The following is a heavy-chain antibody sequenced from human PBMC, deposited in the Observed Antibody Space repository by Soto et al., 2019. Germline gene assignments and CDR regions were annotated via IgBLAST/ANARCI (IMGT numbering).Heavy chain of an antibody. CDR2: ISISGDRT. D-gene: IGHD6-19*01. CDR1: GFTFNTFA. CDR3: AKAGSSGWRNSFDL. V-gene: IGHV3-23*01. J-gene: IGHJ4*02. Sequence: GGSLRLSCVTSGFTFNTFAMSWVRRAPGEGLEWVSAISISGDRTYYADSVKGRFFISRDNSNNTLFLRVSSPRVEDTATYYCAKAGSSGWRNSFDLWGQGTPVTVSS.